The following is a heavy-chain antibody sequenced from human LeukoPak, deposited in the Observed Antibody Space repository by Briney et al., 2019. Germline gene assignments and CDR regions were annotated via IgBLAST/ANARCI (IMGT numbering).Heavy chain of an antibody. V-gene: IGHV1-2*02. CDR2: INPNGGGT. J-gene: IGHJ5*02. D-gene: IGHD1-7*01. CDR3: AREGAPRITGTTNPFDP. CDR1: AYTFTDHY. Sequence: ASVKVSCKASAYTFTDHYIHWVRQAPGQGLEWMGWINPNGGGTYYAQKFQDRVTMTRDTSINTAYMELSRLRSDDTAMYYCAREGAPRITGTTNPFDPWGQGTLVTVSS.